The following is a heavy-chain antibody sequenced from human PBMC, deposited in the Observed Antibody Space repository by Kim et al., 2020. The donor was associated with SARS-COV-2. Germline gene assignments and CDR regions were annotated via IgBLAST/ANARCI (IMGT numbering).Heavy chain of an antibody. CDR2: IFLAGNR. J-gene: IGHJ4*01. CDR1: GLKGSNYY. V-gene: IGHV4-4*07. Sequence: SETLSLTCTVAGLKGSNYYLTWGHQPTKKGLEWIGLIFLAGNRNYNSPLQRRVTMSICTSGNHFSLQLASLTAADTAIYYCARRPSQGIPLHYWGQGTL. CDR3: ARRPSQGIPLHY. D-gene: IGHD6-6*01.